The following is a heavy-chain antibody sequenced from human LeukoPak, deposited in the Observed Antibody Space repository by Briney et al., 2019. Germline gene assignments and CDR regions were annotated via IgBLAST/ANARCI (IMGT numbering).Heavy chain of an antibody. CDR2: ISYDESNE. V-gene: IGHV3-30*18. CDR3: VKVPRSGCCAFDI. CDR1: VFTFSSYG. J-gene: IGHJ3*02. Sequence: GSLRLSCAASVFTFSSYGMHWVRQAPGKGLEWVAAISYDESNEYYVDSVKGRFTVSRDNSKNTLYLQMNSLRVEDTAVYYCVKVPRSGCCAFDIWGQGTMVTVSS. D-gene: IGHD6-19*01.